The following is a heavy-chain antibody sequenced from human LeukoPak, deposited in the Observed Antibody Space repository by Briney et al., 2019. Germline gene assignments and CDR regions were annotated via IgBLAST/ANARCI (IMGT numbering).Heavy chain of an antibody. CDR1: GVSISSSSYY. V-gene: IGHV4-39*01. J-gene: IGHJ4*02. D-gene: IGHD2-15*01. CDR3: ARHTLPNRYCSGGSCYSGSFDY. Sequence: SETLSLTCTVSGVSISSSSYYWGWIRQPPGKGLEWIGSIYYSGSTYYNPSLKSRVTISVDTSKNQFSLKLSSVTAADTAVYYCARHTLPNRYCSGGSCYSGSFDYWGQGTLVTVSS. CDR2: IYYSGST.